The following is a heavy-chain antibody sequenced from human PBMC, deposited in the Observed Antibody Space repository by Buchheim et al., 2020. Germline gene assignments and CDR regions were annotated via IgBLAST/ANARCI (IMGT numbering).Heavy chain of an antibody. CDR2: ISYDGSNK. Sequence: VQLVESGGGLVQPGGSLRLSCAASGFTFSSYAMHWVRQAPGKGLEWVAVISYDGSNKYYADSVKGRFTISRDNSKNTLYLQMNSLRAEDTAVYYCARDLSPGYSSGWRYWGQGTL. CDR3: ARDLSPGYSSGWRY. D-gene: IGHD6-19*01. J-gene: IGHJ4*02. CDR1: GFTFSSYA. V-gene: IGHV3-30-3*01.